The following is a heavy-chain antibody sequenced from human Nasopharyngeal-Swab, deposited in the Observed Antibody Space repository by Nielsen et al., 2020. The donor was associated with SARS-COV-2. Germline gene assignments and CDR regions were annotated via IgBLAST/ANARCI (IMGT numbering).Heavy chain of an antibody. D-gene: IGHD6-19*01. V-gene: IGHV3-23*01. CDR1: GFMFSDYS. J-gene: IGHJ4*02. CDR3: AKDSVGGWFPSCFDY. CDR2: ISGSGGST. Sequence: GESLKISCEGFGFMFSDYSLNWVRQAPGKGLEWVSGISGSGGSTYYADSVKGRFTISRDNSKNTLYLQMNSLRAEDTAVYYCAKDSVGGWFPSCFDYWGQGTLVTVSS.